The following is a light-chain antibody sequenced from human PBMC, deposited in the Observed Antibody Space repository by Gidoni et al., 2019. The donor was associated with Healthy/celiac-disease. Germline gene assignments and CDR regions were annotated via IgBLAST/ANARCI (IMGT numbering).Light chain of an antibody. CDR1: QSVLYSSNNKNY. J-gene: IGKJ4*01. V-gene: IGKV4-1*01. CDR3: QQYYSTLLT. Sequence: DIVMTQSSDSLAVSLGERATINCKSSQSVLYSSNNKNYLAWYQQKPGQPPKLLIYWASTRESGVPDRFSGSGSGTDFTLTISSLQAEDVAVYYCQQYYSTLLTFGGGTKMEIK. CDR2: WAS.